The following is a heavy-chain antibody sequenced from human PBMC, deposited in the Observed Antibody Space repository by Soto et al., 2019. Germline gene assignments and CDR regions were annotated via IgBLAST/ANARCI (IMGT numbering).Heavy chain of an antibody. CDR1: GYSFTLYW. J-gene: IGHJ6*02. Sequence: GESLNISCKGSGYSFTLYWIGWVRQMPGKGLELMGIIYPGDSDTRYSPSFQGQVTISADKPISTAYLQWSSLKASDTAMYYCARTAAAGKYYYGMDVWGQGTTVTVSS. V-gene: IGHV5-51*01. D-gene: IGHD6-13*01. CDR2: IYPGDSDT. CDR3: ARTAAAGKYYYGMDV.